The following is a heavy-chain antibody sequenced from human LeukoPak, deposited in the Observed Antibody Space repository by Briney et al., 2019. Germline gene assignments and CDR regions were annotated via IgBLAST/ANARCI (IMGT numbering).Heavy chain of an antibody. CDR2: IKSKTGGGTT. Sequence: PGGSLRLSCAASGFTFIDAWMTWVRQAPGKGLEWVGRIKSKTGGGTTDYAAPVKGRFTISRYDSKNTLYLQMNSLKTEDTAVYYCTEMIVVVNWCQGTLVTVSS. V-gene: IGHV3-15*01. D-gene: IGHD3-22*01. CDR1: GFTFIDAW. J-gene: IGHJ4*02. CDR3: TEMIVVVN.